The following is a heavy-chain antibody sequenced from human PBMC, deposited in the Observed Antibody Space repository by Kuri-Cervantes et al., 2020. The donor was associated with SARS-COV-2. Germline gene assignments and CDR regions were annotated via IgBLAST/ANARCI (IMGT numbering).Heavy chain of an antibody. CDR3: ARDGARGYSGALYYFDY. Sequence: GSLRLSCAVYGGSFSGYYWSWIRQPPGKGLEWIGEINHSGSTNYNPSLKSRVTISVDTSKNQFSLKLSSVTAADTAVYYCARDGARGYSGALYYFDYWGQGALVTVSS. CDR2: INHSGST. CDR1: GGSFSGYY. J-gene: IGHJ4*02. V-gene: IGHV4-34*01. D-gene: IGHD1-26*01.